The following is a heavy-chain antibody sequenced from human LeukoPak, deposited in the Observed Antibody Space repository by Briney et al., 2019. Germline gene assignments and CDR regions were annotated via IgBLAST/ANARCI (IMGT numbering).Heavy chain of an antibody. CDR3: ARDRGGSGYYYDAFDI. Sequence: GGSLRLSCAASEITFSSFAMTWVRQAPGKGLEWVSSISVIGTTYYADSVKGRFTISRDNSKNTLYLQMSSLRVDDTAVYYCARDRGGSGYYYDAFDIWGQGTMVTVSS. D-gene: IGHD3-22*01. CDR2: ISVIGTT. CDR1: EITFSSFA. J-gene: IGHJ3*02. V-gene: IGHV3-23*01.